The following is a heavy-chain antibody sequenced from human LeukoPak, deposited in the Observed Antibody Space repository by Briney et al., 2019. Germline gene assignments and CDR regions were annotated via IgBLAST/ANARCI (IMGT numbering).Heavy chain of an antibody. CDR1: GGSISSGGYS. CDR2: IYHSGST. Sequence: PSETLSLTCAVSGGSISSGGYSWSWIRQPPGKGLEWIGYIYHSGSTYYNPSLKSRVTISVDRSKNQFSLKLSSVIAADTAVYYCASRDYYGMDVWGQGTTVTVSS. J-gene: IGHJ6*02. CDR3: ASRDYYGMDV. V-gene: IGHV4-30-2*01.